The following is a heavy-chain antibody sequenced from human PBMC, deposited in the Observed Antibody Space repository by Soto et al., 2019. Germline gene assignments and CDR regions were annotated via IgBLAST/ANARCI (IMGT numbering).Heavy chain of an antibody. V-gene: IGHV4-31*03. Sequence: SETLSLTCTVSGHSLSSGGYYWSWIRQHPGKGLERVGYIYFTGTTLYNPSLKSRLAISVDTSKNQFSLKLTSVTAADTAVYYCARDWGSSGWPNWGQGVLVTVSS. J-gene: IGHJ4*02. CDR2: IYFTGTT. CDR1: GHSLSSGGYY. CDR3: ARDWGSSGWPN. D-gene: IGHD6-19*01.